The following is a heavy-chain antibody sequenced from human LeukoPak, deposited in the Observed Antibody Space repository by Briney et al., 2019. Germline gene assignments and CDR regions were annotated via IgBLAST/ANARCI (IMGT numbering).Heavy chain of an antibody. CDR1: GGSFSGYY. Sequence: SETLSLTCAVYGGSFSGYYWSWIRQPPGKGLEWIGEINHSGSTNYNPSLKSRVTISVDTSRNQFSLKLSSVTAADTAVYYCARASFGRTYYYYYMYVWGKGTTVTVSS. D-gene: IGHD2-15*01. J-gene: IGHJ6*03. CDR2: INHSGST. CDR3: ARASFGRTYYYYYMYV. V-gene: IGHV4-34*01.